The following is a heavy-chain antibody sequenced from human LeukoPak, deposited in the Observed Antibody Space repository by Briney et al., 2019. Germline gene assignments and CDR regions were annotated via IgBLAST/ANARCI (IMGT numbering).Heavy chain of an antibody. CDR2: IVVGSGNT. D-gene: IGHD4-11*01. CDR1: GFSFTTSA. V-gene: IGHV1-58*01. J-gene: IGHJ4*02. CDR3: AADLPYSNYGPLDF. Sequence: ASVKVSCTASGFSFTTSAVQWVRQARGQRLEWIGWIVVGSGNTNYAQKFQERVTITRDMSSSTAYLELSSLSSEDTAVYFCAADLPYSNYGPLDFWGQGTLVTVSS.